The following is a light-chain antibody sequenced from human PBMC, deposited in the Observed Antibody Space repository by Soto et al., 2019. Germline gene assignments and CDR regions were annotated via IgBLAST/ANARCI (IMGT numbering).Light chain of an antibody. V-gene: IGKV1-39*01. CDR1: QSIDKY. Sequence: DIQMTQSPSSLSASVGDRVTITCRASQSIDKYVNWYQQKPGKGPNLVIYAASNLQTGVPSRFSGSGSGTEFTLTISSLLRKDFATFFCQQSYSTPSLPFGGGPKVEIK. CDR2: AAS. CDR3: QQSYSTPSLP. J-gene: IGKJ4*01.